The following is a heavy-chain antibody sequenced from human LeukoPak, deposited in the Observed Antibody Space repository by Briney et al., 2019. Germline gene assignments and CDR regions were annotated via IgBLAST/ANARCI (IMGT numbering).Heavy chain of an antibody. CDR3: ARGGYGHILNPYYFDY. CDR2: INHSGST. D-gene: IGHD5-12*01. J-gene: IGHJ4*02. V-gene: IGHV4-34*01. CDR1: GGSFSGYY. Sequence: PSETLSLTCAVYGGSFSGYYWSWIRRPPGKGLEWIGEINHSGSTNYNPSLKSRVTISVDTSKNQFSLKLSSVTAADTAVYYCARGGYGHILNPYYFDYWGQGTLVTVSS.